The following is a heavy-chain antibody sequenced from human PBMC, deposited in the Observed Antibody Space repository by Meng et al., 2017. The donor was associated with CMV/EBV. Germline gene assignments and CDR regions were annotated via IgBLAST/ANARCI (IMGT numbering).Heavy chain of an antibody. CDR2: IIPILGIA. V-gene: IGHV1-69*02. J-gene: IGHJ4*02. Sequence: SVKVSCKASGGTFSSYTISWVRQAPGQGLEWMGRIIPILGIANYAQKFQGRVTITADKSTSTAYMELSSLRSEDTAAYYCAAGAGGVFSGYFDYWGQGALVTVSS. CDR1: GGTFSSYT. D-gene: IGHD2-8*02. CDR3: AAGAGGVFSGYFDY.